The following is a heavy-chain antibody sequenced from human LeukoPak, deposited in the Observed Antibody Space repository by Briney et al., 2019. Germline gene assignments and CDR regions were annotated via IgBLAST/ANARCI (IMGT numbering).Heavy chain of an antibody. CDR1: GFTFNSYS. V-gene: IGHV3-21*01. CDR3: ARALKQWFGELLSWFDP. J-gene: IGHJ5*02. Sequence: GGSLRLSCAASGFTFNSYSMNWVRQAPGKGLEWVSSISSSSSYIYYADSVKGRFTISRDNAKNSLYLQMNSLRAEDTAVYYCARALKQWFGELLSWFDPWGQGTLVTVSS. D-gene: IGHD3-10*01. CDR2: ISSSSSYI.